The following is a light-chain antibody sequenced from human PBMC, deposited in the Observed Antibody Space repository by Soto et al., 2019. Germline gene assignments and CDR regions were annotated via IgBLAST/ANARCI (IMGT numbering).Light chain of an antibody. CDR1: SSDVGGYNY. CDR3: SSFTSRFTFNYI. V-gene: IGLV2-14*01. J-gene: IGLJ1*01. CDR2: EVT. Sequence: QSVLTPPSALSGSPGQSLTISCTGTSSDVGGYNYVSWYQQHPGKAPKIIIYEVTNRPSGVSNRFSGSKSGNTASLTISGLQAEDDADYYCSSFTSRFTFNYIFGTGTKVTVL.